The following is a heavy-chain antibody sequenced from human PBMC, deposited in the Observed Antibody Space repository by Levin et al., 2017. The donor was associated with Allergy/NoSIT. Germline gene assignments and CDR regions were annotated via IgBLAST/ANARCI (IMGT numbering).Heavy chain of an antibody. CDR1: GYTFTSYG. Sequence: GASVKVSCKASGYTFTSYGISWVRQAPGQGLEWMGWISAYNGNTNYAQKLQGRVTMTTDTSTSTAYMELRSLRSDDTAVYYCARDAPDYDFWSGYYYYYGMDVWGQGTTVTVSS. V-gene: IGHV1-18*01. J-gene: IGHJ6*02. CDR3: ARDAPDYDFWSGYYYYYGMDV. CDR2: ISAYNGNT. D-gene: IGHD3-3*01.